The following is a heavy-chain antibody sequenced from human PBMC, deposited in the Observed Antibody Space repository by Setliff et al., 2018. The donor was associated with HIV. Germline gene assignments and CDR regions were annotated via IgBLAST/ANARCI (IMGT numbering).Heavy chain of an antibody. CDR3: ASSYDPNYYVSGSYHRHQGMYFDY. V-gene: IGHV4-61*02. D-gene: IGHD3-10*01. CDR1: GGSISSGSYH. J-gene: IGHJ4*02. Sequence: PSETLSLTCTVSGGSISSGSYHWSWIRQPAGKGLEWIGRFYTSGSTNYNPSLKSRVTISAEKPKNQFSLNLSSVTAADTAVYYCASSYDPNYYVSGSYHRHQGMYFDYWGQGMLVTVSS. CDR2: FYTSGST.